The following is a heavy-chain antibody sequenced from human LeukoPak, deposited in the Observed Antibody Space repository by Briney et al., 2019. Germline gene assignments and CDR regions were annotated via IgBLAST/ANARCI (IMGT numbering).Heavy chain of an antibody. Sequence: SVKVSCKTSGYTFTSYGISWVRQAPGQGLEWMGGIIPIFGTANYAQKFQGRVTITADKSTSTAYMELSSLRSEDTAVYYCAKSRDIVVVTAGFDYWGQGTLVTVSS. CDR3: AKSRDIVVVTAGFDY. V-gene: IGHV1-69*06. J-gene: IGHJ4*02. D-gene: IGHD2-21*02. CDR2: IIPIFGTA. CDR1: GYTFTSYG.